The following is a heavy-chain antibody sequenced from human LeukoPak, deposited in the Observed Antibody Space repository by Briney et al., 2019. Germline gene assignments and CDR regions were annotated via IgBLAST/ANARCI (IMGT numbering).Heavy chain of an antibody. D-gene: IGHD3-9*01. CDR2: INHSGST. CDR1: GGSFSGYY. Sequence: SETLSLTCAVYGGSFSGYYWSWIRQPPGKGLEWIGEINHSGSTNYNPSLKSRVTISVDTSKNQFSLKLSSVTAADTAVYYCARRDILTGYYEAVNWFDPWGQGTLVTLSS. CDR3: ARRDILTGYYEAVNWFDP. J-gene: IGHJ5*02. V-gene: IGHV4-34*01.